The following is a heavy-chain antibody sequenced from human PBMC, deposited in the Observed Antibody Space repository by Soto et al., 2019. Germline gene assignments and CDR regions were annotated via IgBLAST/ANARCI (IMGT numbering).Heavy chain of an antibody. CDR2: IDGVGTGT. D-gene: IGHD2-15*01. CDR3: TMVFEY. Sequence: EVQLVQSGGGSVQPGGSLRLSCAASGFTFTNYWMHWVRQVPGKGLVWVSRIDGVGTGTSYSDSVRGRFTISRDNAENTLYLQMNSLRAEDTAVYYCTMVFEYWGQGTLVTVSS. CDR1: GFTFTNYW. J-gene: IGHJ4*02. V-gene: IGHV3-74*01.